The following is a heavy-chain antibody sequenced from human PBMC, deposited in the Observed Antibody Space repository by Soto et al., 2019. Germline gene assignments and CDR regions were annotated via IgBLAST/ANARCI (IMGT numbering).Heavy chain of an antibody. CDR3: SRWGDDKKLSH. V-gene: IGHV3-33*01. J-gene: IGHJ4*02. Sequence: QGQLVESGGGVVQPGMSLRLSCAASGFTFSDHGMHWVRQAPGKGLEWVAVIWYDGSNKYYADSVKGRFTISRDNSKNTLYLQMNSLRAEDTAVYYCSRWGDDKKLSHWGQGTLVTVSS. D-gene: IGHD3-16*01. CDR2: IWYDGSNK. CDR1: GFTFSDHG.